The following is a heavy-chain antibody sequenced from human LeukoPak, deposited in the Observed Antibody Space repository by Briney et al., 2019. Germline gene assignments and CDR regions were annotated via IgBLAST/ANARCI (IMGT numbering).Heavy chain of an antibody. CDR3: AKIRVDMITFGGVIGDAFDM. J-gene: IGHJ3*02. CDR1: GFTFRSYG. Sequence: PGGSLRLSCAASGFTFRSYGLSWVPQAPGKGLEWVSVISDSGGSTHYADSVKGRLTISRDNSKNTLYLQMNSLKVEDTAVYYCAKIRVDMITFGGVIGDAFDMWGQGTMVTVSS. D-gene: IGHD3-16*01. CDR2: ISDSGGST. V-gene: IGHV3-23*01.